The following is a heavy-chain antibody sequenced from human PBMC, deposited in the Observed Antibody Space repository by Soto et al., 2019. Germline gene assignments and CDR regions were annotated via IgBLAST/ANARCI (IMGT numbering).Heavy chain of an antibody. CDR2: ISSNGENT. V-gene: IGHV3-23*01. CDR1: RFTSGYHA. Sequence: AGGSLRLSCAASRFTSGYHAMNWVRQAPGKGLEWVSTISSNGENTHYADSVMCRFIISSDNSSNTVSLQMNSLRVEDTAVYYCVSWISAHFDAWGQGTLVTVSS. J-gene: IGHJ4*01. CDR3: VSWISAHFDA. D-gene: IGHD2-2*03.